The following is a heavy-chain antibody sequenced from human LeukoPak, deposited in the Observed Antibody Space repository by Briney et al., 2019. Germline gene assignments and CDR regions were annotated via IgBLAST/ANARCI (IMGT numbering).Heavy chain of an antibody. D-gene: IGHD1-26*01. CDR3: AFSSYYLQGNYYYMDV. Sequence: GASVKVSCKASGYTFTGYYMHWVRQAPGQGLEWMGWINPNSGGTNYAQKFQGRVTMTRDTSIRTAYMELSRLRSDDTAVYYCAFSSYYLQGNYYYMDVWGKGTTVTVSS. CDR1: GYTFTGYY. V-gene: IGHV1-2*02. CDR2: INPNSGGT. J-gene: IGHJ6*03.